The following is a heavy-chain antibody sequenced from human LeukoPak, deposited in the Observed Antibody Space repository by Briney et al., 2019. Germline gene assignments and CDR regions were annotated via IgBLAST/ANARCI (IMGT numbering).Heavy chain of an antibody. CDR3: ARFKDVDIVASPLDY. Sequence: ASVKVSCKASGHTFTSYGISWVRQAPGQGLEWMGWISAYNGNTNYAQKLQGRVTMTTDTSTSTAYMELRSLRSDDTAVYYCARFKDVDIVASPLDYWGQGTLVTVSS. CDR2: ISAYNGNT. CDR1: GHTFTSYG. J-gene: IGHJ4*02. V-gene: IGHV1-18*01. D-gene: IGHD5-12*01.